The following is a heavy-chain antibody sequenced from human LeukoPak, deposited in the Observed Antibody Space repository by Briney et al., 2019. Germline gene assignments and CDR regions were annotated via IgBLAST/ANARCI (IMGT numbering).Heavy chain of an antibody. CDR1: GYTFINYG. CDR3: ARDGFSSSWPYYFDF. Sequence: ASVKVSCKASGYTFINYGITWVRQAPGQGLEWMGWISSYNGNTNYAHKFQGRVTMTTDKSKSTAYMEMKSLRSDDTAVYHCARDGFSSSWPYYFDFWGQGSLVAVSS. J-gene: IGHJ4*02. CDR2: ISSYNGNT. V-gene: IGHV1-18*01. D-gene: IGHD6-13*01.